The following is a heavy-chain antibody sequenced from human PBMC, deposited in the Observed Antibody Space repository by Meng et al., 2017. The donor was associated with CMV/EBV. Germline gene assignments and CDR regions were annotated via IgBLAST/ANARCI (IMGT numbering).Heavy chain of an antibody. V-gene: IGHV3-48*03. D-gene: IGHD1/OR15-1a*01. CDR1: GFTFSRYE. J-gene: IGHJ4*02. CDR3: ARWEQGVRPSNDY. Sequence: GESLKISCAGSGFTFSRYEMSWVRQAPGKGLEWVSYISNTGSTFYYADSVKGRFTISRDNAKNSLYLQMNSLRAEDTAVYYCARWEQGVRPSNDYWGQGTLVIVSS. CDR2: ISNTGSTF.